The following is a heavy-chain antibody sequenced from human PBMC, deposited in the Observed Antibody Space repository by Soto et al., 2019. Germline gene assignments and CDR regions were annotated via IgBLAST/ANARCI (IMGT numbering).Heavy chain of an antibody. J-gene: IGHJ6*03. CDR3: ARHTFYYYYYFMYF. CDR1: GGSISSYY. Sequence: SETLSLTCTVSGGSISSYYWSWIRQPPGKGLEWIGYIYYSGSTNYNPSLKSRVTISVDTSKNQFSLKLSSVTAADTAVYYCARHTFYYYYYFMYFWGKGTTVTVSS. CDR2: IYYSGST. V-gene: IGHV4-59*08.